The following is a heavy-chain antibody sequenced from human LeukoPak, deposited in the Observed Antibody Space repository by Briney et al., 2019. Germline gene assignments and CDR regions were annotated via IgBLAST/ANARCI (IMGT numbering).Heavy chain of an antibody. CDR3: AKDWAHCSSTSCYVATAFDY. CDR1: GFTFNRYA. V-gene: IGHV3-64*01. Sequence: GGSLRLSCAASGFTFNRYAMHWVRQAPGKGLEYVSAISSNGGSTDYANSVKGRFTISRDNSKNTVYLQMGSLRAEDTAVYYCAKDWAHCSSTSCYVATAFDYWGQGTLVTVSS. J-gene: IGHJ4*02. CDR2: ISSNGGST. D-gene: IGHD2-2*01.